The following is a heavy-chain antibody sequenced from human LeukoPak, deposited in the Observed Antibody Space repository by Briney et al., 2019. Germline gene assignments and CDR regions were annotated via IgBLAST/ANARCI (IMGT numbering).Heavy chain of an antibody. CDR1: GFTFSSYA. CDR2: ISDSGGST. CDR3: AKGKYSSGGVPDY. Sequence: GGSLRLSCAASGFTFSSYAMSWVRQAPGKGLEWVSVISDSGGSTYYADSVKGRFTVSRDNSKNTLYLQINSLRGEDTAVYYCAKGKYSSGGVPDYWGQGTLVTVSS. D-gene: IGHD6-19*01. V-gene: IGHV3-23*01. J-gene: IGHJ4*02.